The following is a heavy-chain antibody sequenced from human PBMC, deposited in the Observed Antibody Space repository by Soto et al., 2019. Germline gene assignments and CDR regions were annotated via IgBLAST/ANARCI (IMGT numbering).Heavy chain of an antibody. V-gene: IGHV5-51*01. CDR1: GGKVSNYW. J-gene: IGHJ3*02. CDR3: ARRLDWNGDAFDI. CDR2: IYPGDSHA. D-gene: IGHD1-1*01. Sequence: VASVKISCEGCGGKVSNYWSGWVRQMPGKGLEWMGIIYPGDSHARYSPSFQGQVTISADKSISTAYLQWSSLKASDTAMYYCARRLDWNGDAFDIWGQGTMVTVSS.